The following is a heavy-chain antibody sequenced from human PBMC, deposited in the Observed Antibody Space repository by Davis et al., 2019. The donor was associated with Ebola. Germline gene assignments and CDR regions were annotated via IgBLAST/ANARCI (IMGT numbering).Heavy chain of an antibody. CDR3: AKGGYSYGFLDY. V-gene: IGHV3-23*01. J-gene: IGHJ4*02. CDR1: GFTFSSYA. D-gene: IGHD5-18*01. Sequence: GESLKISCAASGFTFSSYAMTWVRQAPGKGLEWVSSVRGSGGRTFYADSVKGRFTISRDNSKNTLYLQMNSLRVDDTALYYCAKGGYSYGFLDYWGRGTLVTVSS. CDR2: VRGSGGRT.